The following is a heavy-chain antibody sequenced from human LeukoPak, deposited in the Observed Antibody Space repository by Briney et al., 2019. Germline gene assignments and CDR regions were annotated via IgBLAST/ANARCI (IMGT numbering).Heavy chain of an antibody. V-gene: IGHV1-8*03. CDR1: GYTFTSYD. J-gene: IGHJ3*02. Sequence: ASVKVSCKASGYTFTSYDINWVRQATGQGLEWMGWMNPNSGNTGYAQKFQGRVTITTDESTSTAYMELSSLRSEDTAVYYCARDQGEWLVAHAFDIWGQGTMVTVSS. CDR2: MNPNSGNT. D-gene: IGHD6-19*01. CDR3: ARDQGEWLVAHAFDI.